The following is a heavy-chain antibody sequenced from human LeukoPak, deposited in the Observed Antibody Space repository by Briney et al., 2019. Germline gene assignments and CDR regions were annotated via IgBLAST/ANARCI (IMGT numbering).Heavy chain of an antibody. J-gene: IGHJ4*02. Sequence: ALEKVSCTASVYTFTGYCMHWVRQAPRQGLERMGGINPNSGGTNYAQKFQDRVSMTRDTSISTAYMELSRLRSDDTAVYYCARANIKDFWSGYLIFDYWGQGTLVTVSS. CDR2: INPNSGGT. V-gene: IGHV1-2*02. CDR3: ARANIKDFWSGYLIFDY. CDR1: VYTFTGYC. D-gene: IGHD3-3*01.